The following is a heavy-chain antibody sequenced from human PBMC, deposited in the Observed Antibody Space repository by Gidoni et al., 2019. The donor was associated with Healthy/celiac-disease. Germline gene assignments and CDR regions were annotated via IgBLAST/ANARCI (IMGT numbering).Heavy chain of an antibody. D-gene: IGHD5-12*01. V-gene: IGHV3-33*01. J-gene: IGHJ4*02. CDR1: GFTFSSYG. CDR2: IGYDGSNK. Sequence: QVQLVESGGGVVQTGRSLRLSCAASGFTFSSYGMPWVRQAPGKGLEWVAVIGYDGSNKYYADSVKGRFTISRDNSKNTLYLQMNSLRAEDTAVYYCARDRIVATYYFDYWGQGTLVTVSS. CDR3: ARDRIVATYYFDY.